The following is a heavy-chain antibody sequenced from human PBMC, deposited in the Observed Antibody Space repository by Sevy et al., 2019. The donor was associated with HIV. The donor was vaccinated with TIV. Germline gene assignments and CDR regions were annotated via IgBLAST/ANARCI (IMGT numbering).Heavy chain of an antibody. J-gene: IGHJ5*02. CDR2: VYYSGST. Sequence: SETVSLTCTVSGGPMTTYYWSWLRQPPGKGLEWIGYVYYSGSTNYNPSLKSRVTISVDTSKNQFSLKLTSVTAADTAVYYCAKGFYGAFDPWGQGTLVTVSS. CDR3: AKGFYGAFDP. CDR1: GGPMTTYY. D-gene: IGHD4-17*01. V-gene: IGHV4-59*03.